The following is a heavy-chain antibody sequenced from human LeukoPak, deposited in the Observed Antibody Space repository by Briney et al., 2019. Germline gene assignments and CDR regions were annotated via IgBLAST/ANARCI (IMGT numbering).Heavy chain of an antibody. J-gene: IGHJ4*02. CDR3: ARGRAVTIFGVTFSNLRYYFDY. D-gene: IGHD3-3*01. CDR2: INHSGST. Sequence: PSETLSLTCAVYGGSFSGYYWSWIRQPPGKGLEWIGEINHSGSTNYNPSPKSRVTISVDTSKNQFSLKLSSVTAADTAVYYCARGRAVTIFGVTFSNLRYYFDYWGQGTLVTVSS. CDR1: GGSFSGYY. V-gene: IGHV4-34*01.